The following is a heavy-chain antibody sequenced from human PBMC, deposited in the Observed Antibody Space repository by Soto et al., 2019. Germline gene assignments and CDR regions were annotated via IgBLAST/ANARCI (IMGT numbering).Heavy chain of an antibody. Sequence: PGGSLRLSCAASGFTFSSYSMIWVRQPPGKGLEWVSSISSSSNYKYYADSLKGRFTISRDNAKNSLYLQMSSLTAEDTAVYYCVKDTLGGMTPVFMPGPDWGQGTLVTVSS. D-gene: IGHD2-2*01. V-gene: IGHV3-21*01. J-gene: IGHJ4*02. CDR3: VKDTLGGMTPVFMPGPD. CDR2: ISSSSNYK. CDR1: GFTFSSYS.